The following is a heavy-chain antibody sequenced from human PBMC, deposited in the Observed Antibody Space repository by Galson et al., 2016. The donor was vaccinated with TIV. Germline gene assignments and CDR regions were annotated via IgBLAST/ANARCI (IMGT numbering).Heavy chain of an antibody. CDR3: AKDRQWIPSSLDY. CDR2: IGGTGGST. CDR1: GFRFNSYA. D-gene: IGHD5-18*01. V-gene: IGHV3-23*01. J-gene: IGHJ4*02. Sequence: SLRLSCAASGFRFNSYAMNWVRQAPGKGLEWVSSIGGTGGSTYYADSVKGRFTISRDSYKDTVYLQMNSLRAEDTAIYFCAKDRQWIPSSLDYWGQGTLVTVSS.